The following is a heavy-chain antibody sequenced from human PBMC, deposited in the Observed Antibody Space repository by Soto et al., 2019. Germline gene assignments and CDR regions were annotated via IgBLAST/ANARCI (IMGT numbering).Heavy chain of an antibody. CDR2: INHSGST. J-gene: IGHJ4*02. V-gene: IGHV4-34*01. CDR1: GGSFSGYY. Sequence: SETLSLTCAVYGGSFSGYYWSWIRQPPGKGPEWIGEINHSGSTNYNPSLKSRVTISVDTSKNQFPLKLSSVTAADTAVYYCARRTGYYDFWSGYYKFDYWGQGTLVTVSS. CDR3: ARRTGYYDFWSGYYKFDY. D-gene: IGHD3-3*01.